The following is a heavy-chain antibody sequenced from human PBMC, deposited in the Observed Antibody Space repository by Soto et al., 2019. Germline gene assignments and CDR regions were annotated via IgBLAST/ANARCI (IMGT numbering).Heavy chain of an antibody. J-gene: IGHJ4*02. CDR3: ARGRYGDY. Sequence: QVHLVQSGAEVKKPGASVKVSCQGSGYAFTTYGITWVRQAPGQGIEWMGWISGHNGNTNYAKKLRGRVAVTRDTSTSTASMELRSLRYVDTAVYYCARGRYGDYWGQGDVVTVSS. D-gene: IGHD1-1*01. CDR1: GYAFTTYG. V-gene: IGHV1-18*01. CDR2: ISGHNGNT.